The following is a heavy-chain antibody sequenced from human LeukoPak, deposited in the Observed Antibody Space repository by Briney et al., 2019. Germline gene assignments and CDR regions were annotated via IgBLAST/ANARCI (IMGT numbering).Heavy chain of an antibody. Sequence: GGSLRLSCAASGFTFNSYAMSWVRQAPGKGLEWVSAISGSGGSTYYADAVKGRFTISRDNSKNTLYLQMNSLRAEDTAVYYCAKQPTKYDSSGYYYGYFDYWGQGTLVTVSS. D-gene: IGHD3-22*01. CDR2: ISGSGGST. CDR3: AKQPTKYDSSGYYYGYFDY. V-gene: IGHV3-23*01. J-gene: IGHJ4*02. CDR1: GFTFNSYA.